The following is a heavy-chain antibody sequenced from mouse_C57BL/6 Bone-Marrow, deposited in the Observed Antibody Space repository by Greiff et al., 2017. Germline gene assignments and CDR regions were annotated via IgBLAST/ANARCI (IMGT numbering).Heavy chain of an antibody. J-gene: IGHJ2*01. CDR1: GYTFTDYE. Sequence: QVQLQQSGAELVRPGASVTLSCKASGYTFTDYEMHWVKQTPVHGLEWIGAIDPETGGTAYTQKFKGKAILTADKSSSTAYMELRSLTSEDSAVYYCTRRGSVGWGDWGQGTTLTVSS. D-gene: IGHD1-1*02. CDR2: IDPETGGT. CDR3: TRRGSVGWGD. V-gene: IGHV1-15*01.